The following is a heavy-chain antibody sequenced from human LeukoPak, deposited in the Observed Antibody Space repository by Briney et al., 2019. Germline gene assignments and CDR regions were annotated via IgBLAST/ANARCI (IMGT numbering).Heavy chain of an antibody. Sequence: GGSLRLSCAASGFTFSSYWMSWVRQAPGKGLEWVANTKQDGSEKYYVDSVKGRFTISRDNAKNSLYLQMNSLRAEDTAVYYCARTPNYYDSSGYYLTGFDPWGQGTLVTVSS. CDR3: ARTPNYYDSSGYYLTGFDP. CDR2: TKQDGSEK. J-gene: IGHJ5*02. V-gene: IGHV3-7*01. D-gene: IGHD3-22*01. CDR1: GFTFSSYW.